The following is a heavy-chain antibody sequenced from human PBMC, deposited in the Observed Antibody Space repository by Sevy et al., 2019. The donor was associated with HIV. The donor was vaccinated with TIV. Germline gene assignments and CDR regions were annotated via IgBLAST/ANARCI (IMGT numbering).Heavy chain of an antibody. CDR2: IYSGGST. V-gene: IGHV3-53*01. CDR3: ARAHDSSGYYIDY. CDR1: GFTVSSNY. D-gene: IGHD3-22*01. J-gene: IGHJ4*02. Sequence: GGSLRLSCAASGFTVSSNYMSWVRQAPGKGLEWVSVIYSGGSTYYADSVKGRFTISRDNSKNTLYLQMNSLRAEDTAVYYCARAHDSSGYYIDYWGQGTLVTVSS.